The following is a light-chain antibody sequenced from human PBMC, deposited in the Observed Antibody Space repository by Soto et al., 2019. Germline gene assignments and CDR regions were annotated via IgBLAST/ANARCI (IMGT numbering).Light chain of an antibody. J-gene: IGKJ1*01. CDR3: KQYYSYPRT. CDR1: QGISNF. Sequence: AIRMTQSPSSLSASTGDRVTLTCRASQGISNFLAWYQQQPGKAHKLLIYAASTLQSGVQSRFSGSGSGTDFTLTIRCLQSEDFATYYCKQYYSYPRTFGQGTKVDI. CDR2: AAS. V-gene: IGKV1-8*01.